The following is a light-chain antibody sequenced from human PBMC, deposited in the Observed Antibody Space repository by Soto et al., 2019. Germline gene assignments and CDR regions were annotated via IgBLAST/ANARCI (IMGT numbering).Light chain of an antibody. Sequence: EIVLTQSPGTLSLSPGERATLSCRASQSFSSSYLAWYQQKPGQAPRLLIYGASSRATGIPDRFSGSGSGTDFTLTISRLEPEDFAVYYCQQYGSSPLFGQGTRLEI. V-gene: IGKV3-20*01. CDR2: GAS. CDR3: QQYGSSPL. CDR1: QSFSSSY. J-gene: IGKJ5*01.